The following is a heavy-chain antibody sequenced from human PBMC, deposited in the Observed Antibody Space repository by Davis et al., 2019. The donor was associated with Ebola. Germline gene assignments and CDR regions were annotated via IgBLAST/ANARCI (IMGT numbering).Heavy chain of an antibody. CDR1: GKTLTEIS. CDR2: YDFEEGET. D-gene: IGHD6-19*01. V-gene: IGHV1-24*01. Sequence: ASVKVSCKVSGKTLTEISIHWVRQAPGKGLEWMGGYDFEEGETVYAQNFQGRVSMTEDTSADTAYLQWSSLKASDTATYYCARAYSISWYNHFDLWGQGTLVTVSS. J-gene: IGHJ4*02. CDR3: ARAYSISWYNHFDL.